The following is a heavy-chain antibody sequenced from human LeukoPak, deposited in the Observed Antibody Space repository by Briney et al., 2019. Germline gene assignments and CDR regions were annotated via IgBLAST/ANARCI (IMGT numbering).Heavy chain of an antibody. V-gene: IGHV3-33*06. D-gene: IGHD6-13*01. CDR1: GFTFSSYG. J-gene: IGHJ4*02. CDR2: IWYDGSNK. Sequence: GGSLRLSCAASGFTFSSYGMHWVRQAPGKGLEWVAVIWYDGSNKYYADSVKGRLTISRDNSKNTLYLQMNSLRAEDTAVYYCAKDLAAAENWGQGTLVTVSS. CDR3: AKDLAAAEN.